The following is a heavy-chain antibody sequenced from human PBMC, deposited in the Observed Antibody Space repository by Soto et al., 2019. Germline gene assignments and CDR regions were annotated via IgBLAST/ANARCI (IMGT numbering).Heavy chain of an antibody. V-gene: IGHV3-33*01. Sequence: QVQLVESGGGVVQPGRSLRLSCAASGFTFSSYGMHWVRQAPGKGLEWVAVIWYDGSNKYYADSVKGRFTISRDNSKNTLYLQMNSMRAEDTAVYYCARDSVKFDYWGQGTLVTVSS. CDR2: IWYDGSNK. CDR3: ARDSVKFDY. J-gene: IGHJ4*02. CDR1: GFTFSSYG. D-gene: IGHD3-22*01.